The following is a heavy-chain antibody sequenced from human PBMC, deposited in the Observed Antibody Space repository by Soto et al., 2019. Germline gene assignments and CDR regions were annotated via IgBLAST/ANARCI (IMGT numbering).Heavy chain of an antibody. CDR3: ARHGGGGSGWYDY. J-gene: IGHJ4*02. CDR2: VYSSGTT. CDR1: GGSVNGYY. Sequence: SETLSLTCSVSGGSVNGYYWSWIRQPPGKGLERMAYVYSSGTTNYNPSLNSRVTMLVDTSKNQFSLKLSSVSAADTAVYYCARHGGGGSGWYDYWGQGTLVTVSS. V-gene: IGHV4-59*08. D-gene: IGHD6-19*01.